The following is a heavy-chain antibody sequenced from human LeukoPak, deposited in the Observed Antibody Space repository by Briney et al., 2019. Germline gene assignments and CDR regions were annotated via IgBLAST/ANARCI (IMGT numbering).Heavy chain of an antibody. CDR1: GFTFTDYN. CDR3: ARLYGDWFDP. D-gene: IGHD4-17*01. CDR2: ISGGSGTI. J-gene: IGHJ5*02. V-gene: IGHV3-48*01. Sequence: GGSLRLSCAASGFTFTDYNMNWVRQAPGKGLEWISYISGGSGTIYYADSVRGRFTVSRDNAKDSLWLQMDSLRVEDTAVYFCARLYGDWFDPWGPGTLVTVSS.